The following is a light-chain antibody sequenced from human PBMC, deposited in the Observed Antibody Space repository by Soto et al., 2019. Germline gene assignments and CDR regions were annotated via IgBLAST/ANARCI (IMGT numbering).Light chain of an antibody. J-gene: IGLJ2*01. CDR3: AAWDDSLNGVVV. CDR1: SSNIGSNT. Sequence: QSVLTQPPSASGTPGQRVTISCSGSSSNIGSNTVNWYQQLPGTAPKPPIYSNNQRPSGVPDRFSGAKSGTAASLAISGLQSEDEADYYCAAWDDSLNGVVVFGGGTKLTVL. CDR2: SNN. V-gene: IGLV1-44*01.